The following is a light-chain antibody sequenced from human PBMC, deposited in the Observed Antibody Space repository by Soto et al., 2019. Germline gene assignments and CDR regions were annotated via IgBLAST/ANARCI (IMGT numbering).Light chain of an antibody. CDR3: SSYTSTNSWV. V-gene: IGLV2-14*01. CDR1: SSDVGGYNY. CDR2: DVS. J-gene: IGLJ3*02. Sequence: QSALTQSASVSGSPVQSSTISCTGTSSDVGGYNYVSWYQQHPGKAPKLIIYDVSNRPSGVSTRFSGSKSGNTASLTISGLQAEDEADYSCSSYTSTNSWVFGGGTKLTVL.